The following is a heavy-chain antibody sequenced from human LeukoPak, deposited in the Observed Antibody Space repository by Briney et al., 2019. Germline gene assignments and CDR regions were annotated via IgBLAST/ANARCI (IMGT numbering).Heavy chain of an antibody. CDR2: ISSSGSTI. Sequence: PGGSLRLSCAASGFTFSSYEMNWVRQAPGKGLEWVSYISSSGSTIYYADSVKGRFTISRDNAKNSLYLQMNSLRAEGTAVYYCARDPRSDTAMVTNYWGQGTLVTVSS. CDR1: GFTFSSYE. CDR3: ARDPRSDTAMVTNY. J-gene: IGHJ4*02. D-gene: IGHD5-18*01. V-gene: IGHV3-48*03.